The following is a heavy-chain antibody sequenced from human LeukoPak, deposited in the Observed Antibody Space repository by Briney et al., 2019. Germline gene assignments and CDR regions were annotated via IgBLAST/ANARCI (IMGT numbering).Heavy chain of an antibody. CDR3: ARRCANSGGGCYYLADY. V-gene: IGHV4-39*01. CDR2: IYYSGST. D-gene: IGHD2-15*01. J-gene: IGHJ4*02. CDR1: GGSISCSSYY. Sequence: SETLSLTCTVSGGSISCSSYYWGWIRQPPGKGLEWIGSIYYSGSTYYNPSLKSRVIISVDTSKNQFSLKLSSVTVADTAVYYCARRCANSGGGCYYLADYWGQGTLVTVSS.